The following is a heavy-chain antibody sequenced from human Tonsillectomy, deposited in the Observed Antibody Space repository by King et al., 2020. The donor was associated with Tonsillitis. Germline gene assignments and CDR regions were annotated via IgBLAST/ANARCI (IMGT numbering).Heavy chain of an antibody. Sequence: VQLVESGGGLVKPGGSLRLSCAASGFTFSSYGMNWVRQAPGKGLEWVSSISSSSGYIYYADSVKGRFTISRDNAKNSLSLQMYSLRAEDTAVYYCASDLSSPIPNCGQGTLVTVSS. CDR3: ASDLSSPIPN. CDR2: ISSSSGYI. J-gene: IGHJ1*01. CDR1: GFTFSSYG. D-gene: IGHD6-13*01. V-gene: IGHV3-21*01.